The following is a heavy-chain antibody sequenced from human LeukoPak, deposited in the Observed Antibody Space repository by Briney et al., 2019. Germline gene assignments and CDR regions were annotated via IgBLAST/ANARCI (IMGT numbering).Heavy chain of an antibody. V-gene: IGHV4-61*03. D-gene: IGHD1-26*01. CDR3: ARGIVGVTYFDE. CDR1: GGSVGSGGFY. Sequence: SETLSLTCSFAGGSVGSGGFYRTWIRQPPGRGMEWIGYIYYSGSTEYNPSLKSRVTISVDTSKNHFSLILNSVTAADTAVYYCARGIVGVTYFDEWGQGMLVTVSS. CDR2: IYYSGST. J-gene: IGHJ4*02.